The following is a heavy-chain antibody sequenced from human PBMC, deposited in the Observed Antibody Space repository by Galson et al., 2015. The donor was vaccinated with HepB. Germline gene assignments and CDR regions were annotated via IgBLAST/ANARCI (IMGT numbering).Heavy chain of an antibody. Sequence: CAISGDSVSSNSAAWNWIWQSPSRGLEWLGRTYYRSKWHNDYAESVKSRITINSDTSKNQFSLQLNSVTPEDTAVYYCARGTGGLDYWGQGTLVTVSS. V-gene: IGHV6-1*01. CDR1: GDSVSSNSAA. CDR2: TYYRSKWHN. D-gene: IGHD3-16*01. CDR3: ARGTGGLDY. J-gene: IGHJ4*02.